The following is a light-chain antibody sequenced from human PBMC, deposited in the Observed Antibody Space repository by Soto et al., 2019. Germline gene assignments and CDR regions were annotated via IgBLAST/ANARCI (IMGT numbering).Light chain of an antibody. CDR3: QQYNTYLS. CDR1: QSLLHKNGNNY. V-gene: IGKV2-28*01. J-gene: IGKJ1*01. Sequence: DLVMTQFPLSLPVTHLDSASISCRPCQSLLHKNGNNYFNWYLHKPGQSPQLLIYMGSKRASGVPDRFSGSGSGTEFTLTISSLQPDDVATYYCQQYNTYLSFGQGTKVDIK. CDR2: MGS.